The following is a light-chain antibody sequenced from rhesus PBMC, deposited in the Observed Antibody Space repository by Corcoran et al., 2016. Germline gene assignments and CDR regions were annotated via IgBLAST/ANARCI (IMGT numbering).Light chain of an antibody. Sequence: DIQMTQSPSSLSASVGDTVTITCRASQGISSWLAWYQQKPGKAPKLLLYKASSLQSGVPSRFSGSGAGTEFTLTISSLQSEDFATYYCQQYSSRPFTFGPGTKLDIK. CDR2: KAS. V-gene: IGKV1-22*01. CDR3: QQYSSRPFT. CDR1: QGISSW. J-gene: IGKJ3*01.